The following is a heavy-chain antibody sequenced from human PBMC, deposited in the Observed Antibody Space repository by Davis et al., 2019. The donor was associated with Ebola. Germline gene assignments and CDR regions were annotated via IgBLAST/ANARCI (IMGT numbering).Heavy chain of an antibody. Sequence: PGGSLRLSCKGSGYSFTSYWIGWVRQMPGKGLEWMGIIYPGDSDTRYSPSFQGQVTISADKSISTAYLQWSSLKASDTAMYYCARRYDFWSGYSDYWGQGTLVTVSS. CDR2: IYPGDSDT. J-gene: IGHJ4*02. CDR1: GYSFTSYW. V-gene: IGHV5-51*01. CDR3: ARRYDFWSGYSDY. D-gene: IGHD3-3*01.